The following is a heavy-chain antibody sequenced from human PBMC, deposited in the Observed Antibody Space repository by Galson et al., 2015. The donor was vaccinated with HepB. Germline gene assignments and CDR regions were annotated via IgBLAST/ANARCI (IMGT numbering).Heavy chain of an antibody. CDR2: VIHNTGNT. D-gene: IGHD4-23*01. V-gene: IGHV3-23*01. Sequence: SLRLSCAASGFPFTAFPMSWVRQVPGKGLEWVAVIHNTGNTFYADSVRGRFTISRDISQNMAHLQMNNLRVEDTAIYYCARERWYYLDYWGQGALVTVSS. CDR1: GFPFTAFP. J-gene: IGHJ4*02. CDR3: ARERWYYLDY.